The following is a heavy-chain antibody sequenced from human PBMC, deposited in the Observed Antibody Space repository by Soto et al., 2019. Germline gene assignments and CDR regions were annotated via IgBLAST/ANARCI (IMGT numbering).Heavy chain of an antibody. D-gene: IGHD5-18*01. CDR3: ARTHRGYSYGYPNWFDP. CDR2: ISAYNGNT. Sequence: ASVKVSCKASGYTFTRYGISWVRQAPGQGLEWMGWISAYNGNTNYAQKLQGRVTMTTDTSTSTAYMELRSLRSDDTAVYYCARTHRGYSYGYPNWFDPWGQGTLVTVSS. V-gene: IGHV1-18*04. J-gene: IGHJ5*02. CDR1: GYTFTRYG.